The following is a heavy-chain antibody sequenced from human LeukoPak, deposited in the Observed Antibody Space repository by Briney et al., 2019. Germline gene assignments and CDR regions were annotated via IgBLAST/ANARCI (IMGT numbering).Heavy chain of an antibody. V-gene: IGHV3-21*01. J-gene: IGHJ4*02. CDR2: ISSSSSYI. D-gene: IGHD6-13*01. CDR1: GFTFSSYS. Sequence: GRSLRLSCAASGFTFSSYSMNWVRQAPGKGLEWVSSISSSSSYIYYADSVKGRFTISRDNAKNSLYLQMNSLRAEDTAVYYCARGRGQQLVPNYWGQGTLVTVSS. CDR3: ARGRGQQLVPNY.